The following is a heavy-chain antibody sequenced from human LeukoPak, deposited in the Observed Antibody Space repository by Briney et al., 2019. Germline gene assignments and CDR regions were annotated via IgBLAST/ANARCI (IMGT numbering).Heavy chain of an antibody. CDR1: GFIFSSYG. V-gene: IGHV3-30*02. Sequence: QPGGSLRLSCAASGFIFSSYGMHWVRQAPGKGLEWVAFIRYDGSNTYYADSVKGRFTISRDNSKNTLYLQMNSLRAEDTALYYCAKDILAYYYGSGSYGAFDIWGQGTMVTVSS. CDR2: IRYDGSNT. J-gene: IGHJ3*02. CDR3: AKDILAYYYGSGSYGAFDI. D-gene: IGHD3-10*01.